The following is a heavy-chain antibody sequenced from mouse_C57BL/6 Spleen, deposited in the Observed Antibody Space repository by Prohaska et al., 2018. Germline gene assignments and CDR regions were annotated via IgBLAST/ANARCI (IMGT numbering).Heavy chain of an antibody. Sequence: HGKSLEWIGYIYPNNGGNGYNQKFKGKATLTVDKSSSTAYMELRSLTSEDSAVYYCARTGNFDYWGQGTTLTVSS. D-gene: IGHD4-1*01. CDR2: IYPNNGGN. V-gene: IGHV1-34*01. J-gene: IGHJ2*01. CDR3: ARTGNFDY.